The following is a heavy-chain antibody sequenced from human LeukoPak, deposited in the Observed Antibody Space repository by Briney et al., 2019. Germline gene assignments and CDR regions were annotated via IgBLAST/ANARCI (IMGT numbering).Heavy chain of an antibody. CDR2: ISYDGSNK. Sequence: GRSLRLSCAASGFTFSSYAMHWVRQAPGKGLEWVAVISYDGSNKYYADSVKGRFTISRDNSKNTLYLQMNSLRAEDTAVYYCAKDMGGSGSLFDYWGQGTLVTVSS. V-gene: IGHV3-30-3*01. CDR1: GFTFSSYA. D-gene: IGHD3-10*01. CDR3: AKDMGGSGSLFDY. J-gene: IGHJ4*02.